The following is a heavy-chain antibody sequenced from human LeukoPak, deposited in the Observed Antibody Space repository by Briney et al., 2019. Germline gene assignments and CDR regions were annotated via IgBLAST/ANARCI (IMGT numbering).Heavy chain of an antibody. V-gene: IGHV1-18*01. CDR2: ISAYNGNT. CDR1: GYTFTCYG. Sequence: ASVKVSCKASGYTFTCYGISWVRQAPGQGLEWMGWISAYNGNTNYAQKLQGRVTMTTDTSTSTAYMELRSLRSDDTAVYYCARGYCSSTSCPYGMDVWGQGTTVTVSS. D-gene: IGHD2-2*01. CDR3: ARGYCSSTSCPYGMDV. J-gene: IGHJ6*02.